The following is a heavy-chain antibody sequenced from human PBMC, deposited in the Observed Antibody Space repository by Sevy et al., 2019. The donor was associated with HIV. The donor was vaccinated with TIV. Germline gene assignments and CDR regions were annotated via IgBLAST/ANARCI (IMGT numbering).Heavy chain of an antibody. CDR1: GFTFSSYA. V-gene: IGHV3-30*04. CDR2: ISYDGSNK. Sequence: GGSLGLSCAASGFTFSSYAMHWVRQAPGKGLEWVAVISYDGSNKYYADSVKGRFTISRDNSKNTLYLQMNSLRAEDTAVYYCAREIIGSGWGIDYWGQGTLVTVSS. CDR3: AREIIGSGWGIDY. J-gene: IGHJ4*02. D-gene: IGHD6-19*01.